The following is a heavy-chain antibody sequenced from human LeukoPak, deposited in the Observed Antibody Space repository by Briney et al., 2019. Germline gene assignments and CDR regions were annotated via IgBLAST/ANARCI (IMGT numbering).Heavy chain of an antibody. CDR1: GYTFTSYG. D-gene: IGHD2-2*01. CDR2: ISAYNGNT. CDR3: ARGRVCSSTSCFNWFDP. J-gene: IGHJ5*02. Sequence: GASVKVSCKASGYTFTSYGISWVRQAPGQGLEWMGWISAYNGNTNYAQKLQGRVTMTTDTSTSTAYMELRSLRSDDTAVYYCARGRVCSSTSCFNWFDPWGQGTLVTVSP. V-gene: IGHV1-18*01.